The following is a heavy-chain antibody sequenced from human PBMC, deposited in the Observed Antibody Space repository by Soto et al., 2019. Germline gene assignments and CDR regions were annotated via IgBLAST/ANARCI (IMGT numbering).Heavy chain of an antibody. CDR2: INPNSGVA. D-gene: IGHD6-13*01. V-gene: IGHV1-2*04. Sequence: ASVKVSCKASGFTFTGYYMHWVRQAPGQGPEWIGWINPNSGVANYAQKFHDWVTITRDTSITTAYMELSGLKSDDTAVYFCAKDDAGHPDFWGQGTLVTVSS. CDR1: GFTFTGYY. CDR3: AKDDAGHPDF. J-gene: IGHJ4*02.